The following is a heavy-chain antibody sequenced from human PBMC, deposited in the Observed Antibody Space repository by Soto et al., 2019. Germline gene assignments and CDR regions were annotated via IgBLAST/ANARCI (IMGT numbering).Heavy chain of an antibody. CDR3: ARDYCTNGVCAPYYYYGMDX. V-gene: IGHV1-46*01. J-gene: IGHJ6*02. CDR1: GYTFTSYY. CDR2: INPSGGST. Sequence: ASVKVSCKASGYTFTSYYMHWVRQAPGQGLEWMGIINPSGGSTSYAQKFQGRVTMTRDTSTSTVYMELSSLRSEDTAVYYCARDYCTNGVCAPYYYYGMDXWGQGTTVTVSS. D-gene: IGHD2-8*01.